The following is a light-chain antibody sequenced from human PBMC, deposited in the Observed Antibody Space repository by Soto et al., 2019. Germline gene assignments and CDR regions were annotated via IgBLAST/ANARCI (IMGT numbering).Light chain of an antibody. CDR2: GAS. CDR1: QSVPSDW. J-gene: IGKJ2*01. Sequence: EIVLTQSPGTLSLSPGERATLSCRASQSVPSDWLAWYRHKPGQAPRLLIYGASSMATGVPDRVSVSGSGTDFNLTINRLEPEDFAVYYCQQDCNFPYPVGQGTKVEIK. CDR3: QQDCNFPYP. V-gene: IGKV3-20*01.